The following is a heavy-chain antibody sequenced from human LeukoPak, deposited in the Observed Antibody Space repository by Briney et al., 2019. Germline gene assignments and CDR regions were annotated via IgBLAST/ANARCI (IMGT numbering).Heavy chain of an antibody. Sequence: GASVKVSCKASGYSFNSQGMNWVRQAPGQGLEWMGWISAYNGNTNYAQKLQGRVTMTTDTSTSTAYMELRSLRSDDTAVYYCARDQFRGYSYGISSHYMDVWGKGTTVTVSS. V-gene: IGHV1-18*01. CDR2: ISAYNGNT. D-gene: IGHD5-18*01. J-gene: IGHJ6*03. CDR3: ARDQFRGYSYGISSHYMDV. CDR1: GYSFNSQG.